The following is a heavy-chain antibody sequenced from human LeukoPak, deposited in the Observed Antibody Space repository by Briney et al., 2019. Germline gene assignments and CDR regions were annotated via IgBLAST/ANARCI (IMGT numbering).Heavy chain of an antibody. D-gene: IGHD5-12*01. CDR1: GASISNYY. CDR3: VRAEGGGYARY. V-gene: IGHV4-4*07. CDR2: MYNSGST. J-gene: IGHJ4*02. Sequence: SGTLSLTCTVSGASISNYYWSWIRQPAGKGLEWIGRMYNSGSTIYNPSLQSRVTMSLDTSSNHFSLNLISVTAADTAVYYCVRAEGGGYARYWGQGTLVTVSS.